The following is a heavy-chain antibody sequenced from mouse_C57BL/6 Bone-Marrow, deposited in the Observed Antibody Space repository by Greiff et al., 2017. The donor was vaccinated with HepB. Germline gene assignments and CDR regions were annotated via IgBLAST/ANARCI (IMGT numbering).Heavy chain of an antibody. CDR2: ISSGSSTI. CDR1: GFTFSDYG. V-gene: IGHV5-17*01. D-gene: IGHD2-3*01. J-gene: IGHJ2*01. CDR3: ARYGYYDGYFDY. Sequence: EVQLQQSGGGLVKPGGSLKLSCAASGFTFSDYGMHWVRQAPEKGLEWVAYISSGSSTIYYADTVKGRFTISRDNAKNTLFLQMTSLRSEETAMYYCARYGYYDGYFDYWGQGTTLTVSS.